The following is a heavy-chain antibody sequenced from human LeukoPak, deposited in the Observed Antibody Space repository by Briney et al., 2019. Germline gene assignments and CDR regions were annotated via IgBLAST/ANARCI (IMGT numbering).Heavy chain of an antibody. CDR2: IYYTGST. D-gene: IGHD3-3*01. CDR1: GGSISSYY. J-gene: IGHJ4*02. V-gene: IGHV4-59*12. Sequence: SETLSLTCTVSGGSISSYYWSWIRQSPGEALEWIGYIYYTGSTNYNPSLKSRVTISVDTSKNQFSLKLSSVTAADTAVYYCARGWGRITIFGVVIGGGYFDYWGQGTLVTVSS. CDR3: ARGWGRITIFGVVIGGGYFDY.